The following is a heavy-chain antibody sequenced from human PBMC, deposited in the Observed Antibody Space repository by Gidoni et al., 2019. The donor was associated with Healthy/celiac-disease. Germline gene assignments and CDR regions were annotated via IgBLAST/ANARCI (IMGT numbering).Heavy chain of an antibody. CDR1: GGSFSGYY. Sequence: QVQLQQWGAGLLKPSETLSLTCAVYGGSFSGYYWSWIRQPPGKGLEWIGEINHSGSTNYNPSLKSRVTISVHTSKNQFSLKLSSVTAADTAVYYCARGGGTTVTTAFDYWGQGTLVTVSS. CDR3: ARGGGTTVTTAFDY. D-gene: IGHD4-17*01. CDR2: INHSGST. J-gene: IGHJ4*02. V-gene: IGHV4-34*01.